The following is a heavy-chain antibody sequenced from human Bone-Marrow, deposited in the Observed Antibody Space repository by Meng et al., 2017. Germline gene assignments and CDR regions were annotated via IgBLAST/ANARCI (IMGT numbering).Heavy chain of an antibody. V-gene: IGHV1-8*02. CDR3: ARIGQWLPDT. CDR2: MNPNSGNT. CDR1: GYTFPDYW. J-gene: IGHJ5*02. D-gene: IGHD6-19*01. Sequence: ASVKVSCKASGYTFPDYWLHWVRQATGQGLEWMGWMNPNSGNTGYAQKFQGRVTMTRNTSISTAYMELSSLRSEDTAVYYCARIGQWLPDTWGQGTLVTVSS.